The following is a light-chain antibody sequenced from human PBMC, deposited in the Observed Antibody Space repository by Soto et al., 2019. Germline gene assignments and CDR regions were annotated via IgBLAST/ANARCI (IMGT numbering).Light chain of an antibody. CDR3: QLYSSYST. Sequence: DIQMTQSPSSLSASVGDIVTITCRASQSISNWFAWHQQKPGTATELGIYDAATLESGVRSRYSGRGFGTDCTLAISSLKPAECATYYCQLYSSYSTFGPGTKV. CDR2: DAA. J-gene: IGKJ1*01. V-gene: IGKV1-5*01. CDR1: QSISNW.